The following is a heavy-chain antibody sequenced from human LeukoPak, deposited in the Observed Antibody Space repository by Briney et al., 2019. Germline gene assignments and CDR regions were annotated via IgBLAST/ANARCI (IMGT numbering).Heavy chain of an antibody. CDR2: ISYDGSDQ. Sequence: GGSLRLSCAASGLTFSNFGMHWARQAPGKGLEWVAVISYDGSDQYYIDSVKGRFTISRDNSKNTLYLQMNSLGAEDTAVYYCAKGGHYDSSGYFGPSGYWGQGALVTVSS. CDR3: AKGGHYDSSGYFGPSGY. CDR1: GLTFSNFG. V-gene: IGHV3-30*18. D-gene: IGHD3-22*01. J-gene: IGHJ4*02.